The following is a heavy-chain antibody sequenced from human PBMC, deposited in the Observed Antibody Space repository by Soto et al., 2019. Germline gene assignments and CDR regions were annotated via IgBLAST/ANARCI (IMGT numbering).Heavy chain of an antibody. CDR1: GLTFSSSW. V-gene: IGHV3-7*01. Sequence: PVGSLRLSCAASGLTFSSSWMSWVREAPGKGLEWVANIKQAGSAKYYVDSVKGRFTISRDNAKNSLYLQMNSLRAEDTAVYYCARDAPSGYDMYWFDPWGQGTLVTVSS. CDR2: IKQAGSAK. D-gene: IGHD3-3*01. CDR3: ARDAPSGYDMYWFDP. J-gene: IGHJ5*02.